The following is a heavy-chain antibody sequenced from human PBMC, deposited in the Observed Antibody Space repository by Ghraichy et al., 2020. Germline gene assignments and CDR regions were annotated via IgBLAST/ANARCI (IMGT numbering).Heavy chain of an antibody. Sequence: SETLSLTCSVSGGSIGSYYWSWIRQPAGKGLEWIGYIYHSGTANYNPSLRSRVTISVDTSQNQFSLNLRSVTAADTAVYYCARHMDLGGNSLYYGMDVGGRGTTVIVSS. CDR2: IYHSGTA. CDR1: GGSIGSYY. CDR3: ARHMDLGGNSLYYGMDV. V-gene: IGHV4-59*08. D-gene: IGHD4-23*01. J-gene: IGHJ6*02.